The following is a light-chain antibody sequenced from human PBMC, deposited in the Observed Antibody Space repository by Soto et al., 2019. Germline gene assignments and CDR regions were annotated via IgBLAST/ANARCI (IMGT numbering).Light chain of an antibody. J-gene: IGKJ2*01. CDR1: QSVRSSY. CDR2: GAS. V-gene: IGKV3-20*01. CDR3: QQYGSSPYT. Sequence: EIVLTQSPGTLSLSPGERATLSCRASQSVRSSYLAWYQQKPGQAPRLLIYGASSRASGFPDRFSGSGSGTDLTLTISRLEPEDFAVYYCQQYGSSPYTFGQGTKLEIK.